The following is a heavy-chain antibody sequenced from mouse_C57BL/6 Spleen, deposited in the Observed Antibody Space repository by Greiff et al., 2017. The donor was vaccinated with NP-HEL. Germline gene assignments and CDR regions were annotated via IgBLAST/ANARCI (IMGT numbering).Heavy chain of an antibody. CDR3: ARRSYYGSRQYFDV. D-gene: IGHD1-1*01. CDR2: ISSGSSTI. V-gene: IGHV5-17*01. J-gene: IGHJ1*03. Sequence: DVKLVESGGGLVKPGGSLKLSCAASGFTFSDYGMHWVRQAPEKGLEWVAYISSGSSTIYYADTVKGRFTISRDNAKNTLFLQMTSLRSEDTAMYYCARRSYYGSRQYFDVWGTGTTVTVSS. CDR1: GFTFSDYG.